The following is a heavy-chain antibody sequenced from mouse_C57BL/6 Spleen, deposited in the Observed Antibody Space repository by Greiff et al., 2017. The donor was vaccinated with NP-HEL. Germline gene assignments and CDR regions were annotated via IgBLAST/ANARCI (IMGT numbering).Heavy chain of an antibody. Sequence: VQLQQSGAELVKPGASVKISCKASGYAFSSYWMNWVKQRPGKGLEWIGQIYPGAGDTNYNGKFKGKATLTADKSSSTAYMQLSSLTSEDSAVYFCARGGLNYYGSSNFDDWGQGTTLTVSS. CDR2: IYPGAGDT. J-gene: IGHJ2*01. D-gene: IGHD1-1*01. V-gene: IGHV1-80*01. CDR1: GYAFSSYW. CDR3: ARGGLNYYGSSNFDD.